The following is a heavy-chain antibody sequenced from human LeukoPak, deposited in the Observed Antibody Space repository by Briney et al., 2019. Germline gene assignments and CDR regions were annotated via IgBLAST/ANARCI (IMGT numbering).Heavy chain of an antibody. CDR2: ISYDGSNK. V-gene: IGHV3-30*04. D-gene: IGHD5-18*01. CDR1: GFTFSSYA. Sequence: GGSLRLSCAASGFTFSSYAMHWVRQAPGKGLEWVAVISYDGSNKYYADSVKGRFTISRDNSKNTLYLQMNSLRAEDTAVYYCARVNTAMVKPNYFDYWGQGTLVTVSS. CDR3: ARVNTAMVKPNYFDY. J-gene: IGHJ4*02.